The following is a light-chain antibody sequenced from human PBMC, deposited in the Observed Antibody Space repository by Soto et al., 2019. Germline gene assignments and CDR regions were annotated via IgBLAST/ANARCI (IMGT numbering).Light chain of an antibody. CDR3: QHRSNWPPIT. J-gene: IGKJ5*01. Sequence: EILLTQSPATLSLSPGERATLSCRASQSVSSYLAWYQQKPGQAPSLLIYDPSNRATGIPARFSGSGSRTDFTLTINTLKPEDFEVYYCQHRSNWPPITFGQGTRLEIK. CDR2: DPS. CDR1: QSVSSY. V-gene: IGKV3-11*01.